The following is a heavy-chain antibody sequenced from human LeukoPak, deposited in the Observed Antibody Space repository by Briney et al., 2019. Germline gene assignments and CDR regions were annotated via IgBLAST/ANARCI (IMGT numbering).Heavy chain of an antibody. Sequence: GGSLRLSCAASGFTFSSYNMNWVRQAPGKALEWVSSITTSSTYIYYGDSVKGRFTISRDNAKNSLYLQMNSLRAEDTAIYYCARAGFLITFGGVISWGQGTLVTVSS. CDR1: GFTFSSYN. CDR3: ARAGFLITFGGVIS. V-gene: IGHV3-21*01. CDR2: ITTSSTYI. J-gene: IGHJ5*02. D-gene: IGHD3-16*02.